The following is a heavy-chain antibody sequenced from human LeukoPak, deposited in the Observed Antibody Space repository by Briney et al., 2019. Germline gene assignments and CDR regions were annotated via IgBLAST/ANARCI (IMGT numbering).Heavy chain of an antibody. CDR3: ASGKAGLFDY. CDR1: GFTFSSYV. Sequence: LAGGSLRLSCAASGFTFSSYVMHWVRQAPGKGLEWVAIISYDGSNEYYADSVKGRFTISRDNSKNTLYLQMNSLRAEDTAVYYCASGKAGLFDYWGQGTLVTVSS. D-gene: IGHD6-19*01. CDR2: ISYDGSNE. V-gene: IGHV3-30*04. J-gene: IGHJ4*02.